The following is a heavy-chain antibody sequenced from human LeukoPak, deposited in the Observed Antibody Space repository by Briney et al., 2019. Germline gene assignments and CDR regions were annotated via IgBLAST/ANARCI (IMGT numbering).Heavy chain of an antibody. CDR2: INLSGGST. Sequence: GASVKVSCKASGYTFTSYYMHWVRQAPGQGLEWMGIINLSGGSTSYAQKFQGRVTMTRDMSTTTVYMELSSLRSEDTAVYHCARDLNSSSSFFDYWGQGTLVTVPS. CDR1: GYTFTSYY. D-gene: IGHD6-6*01. J-gene: IGHJ4*02. CDR3: ARDLNSSSSFFDY. V-gene: IGHV1-46*01.